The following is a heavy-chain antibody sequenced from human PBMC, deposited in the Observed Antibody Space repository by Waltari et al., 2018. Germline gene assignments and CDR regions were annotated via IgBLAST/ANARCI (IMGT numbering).Heavy chain of an antibody. CDR3: TRVGEKGDY. Sequence: EVQLVESGGGLVDPGGSLRVSCPASGFTFSSNWMSWVRQAPGKGLEWVANIKPDGSEEHYVDPVKGRLTISRDNTKNSLYLQMNSLRAEDTAVYYCTRVGEKGDYWGQGTLVTVSS. CDR2: IKPDGSEE. CDR1: GFTFSSNW. J-gene: IGHJ4*02. V-gene: IGHV3-7*03.